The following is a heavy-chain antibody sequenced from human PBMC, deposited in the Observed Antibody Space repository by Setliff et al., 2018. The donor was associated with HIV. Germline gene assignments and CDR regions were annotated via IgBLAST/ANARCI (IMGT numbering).Heavy chain of an antibody. CDR2: ISPDGSVI. D-gene: IGHD1-1*01. CDR3: ARGPTGTSYYYYYMDV. Sequence: GGSLRLSCAASGFTFGSQWMHWVRQAPGKGLVWVSRISPDGSVINYAGSVKGRFTISRDNAKNSLYLQMNSLRAEDTAVYYCARGPTGTSYYYYYMDVWGKGTTVTVSS. V-gene: IGHV3-74*01. J-gene: IGHJ6*03. CDR1: GFTFGSQW.